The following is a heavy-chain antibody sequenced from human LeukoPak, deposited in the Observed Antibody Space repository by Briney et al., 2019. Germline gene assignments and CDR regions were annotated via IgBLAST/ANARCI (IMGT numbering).Heavy chain of an antibody. Sequence: GASVEVSCKASGYTFTSYGISWVRQAPGQGLEWMGWISAYNGNTNYAQKLQGRVTMTTDTSTSTAYMELRSLRSDDTAVYYCARLRSNWGRGDAFDIWGQGTMVTVSS. J-gene: IGHJ3*02. V-gene: IGHV1-18*01. CDR1: GYTFTSYG. CDR3: ARLRSNWGRGDAFDI. CDR2: ISAYNGNT. D-gene: IGHD7-27*01.